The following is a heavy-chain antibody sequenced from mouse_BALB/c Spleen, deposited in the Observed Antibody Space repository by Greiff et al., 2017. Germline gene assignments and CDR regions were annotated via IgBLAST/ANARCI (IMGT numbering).Heavy chain of an antibody. V-gene: IGHV5-17*02. CDR3: ASWGSGYFDY. J-gene: IGHJ2*01. Sequence: DVKLVESGGGLVQPGGSRKLSCAASGFTFSSFGMHWVRQAPEKGLEWVAYISSGSSTIYYADTVKGRFTISRDNPKNTLFLQMTSLRSEDTAMYYCASWGSGYFDYWGQGTTLTVSS. CDR1: GFTFSSFG. CDR2: ISSGSSTI. D-gene: IGHD1-1*02.